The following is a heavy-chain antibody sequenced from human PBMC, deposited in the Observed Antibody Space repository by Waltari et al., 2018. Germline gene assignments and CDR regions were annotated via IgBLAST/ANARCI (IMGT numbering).Heavy chain of an antibody. V-gene: IGHV4-34*01. J-gene: IGHJ5*02. Sequence: QVQLQQWGAGLLKPSETLSLTCAVYGGSFSGYYWSWIRQPPGKGLEWIGEINHSGSTNYNPSLKSRVTISVDTSKNQFSLKLSSVTAADTAVYYCARLNCGGDCYSGWFDPWGQGTLVTVSS. D-gene: IGHD2-21*01. CDR3: ARLNCGGDCYSGWFDP. CDR2: INHSGST. CDR1: GGSFSGYY.